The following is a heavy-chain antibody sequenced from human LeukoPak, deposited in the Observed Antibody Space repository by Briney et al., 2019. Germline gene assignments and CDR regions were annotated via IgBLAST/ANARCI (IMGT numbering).Heavy chain of an antibody. CDR2: IIPIFGTA. V-gene: IGHV1-69*05. CDR1: GYTLTKLS. Sequence: SVKVSCKVSGYTLTKLSMHWVRQAPGQGLEWMGGIIPIFGTANYAQKFQGRVTITTDESTSTAYMELSSLRSEDTAVYYCARRDCSSTSCYRGGRYYFDYWGQGTLVTVSS. D-gene: IGHD2-2*01. J-gene: IGHJ4*02. CDR3: ARRDCSSTSCYRGGRYYFDY.